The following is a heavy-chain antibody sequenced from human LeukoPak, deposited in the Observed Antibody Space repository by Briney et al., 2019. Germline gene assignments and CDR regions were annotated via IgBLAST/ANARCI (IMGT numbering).Heavy chain of an antibody. V-gene: IGHV1-8*01. J-gene: IGHJ4*02. CDR2: MNPNSGNT. CDR1: GYTFTSYD. CDR3: ARADYDSRGYGIWYFDY. D-gene: IGHD3-22*01. Sequence: ASMKVSCKASGYTFTSYDINWVRQATGQGLEWIGWMNPNSGNTGYAQKFQGRVTMTRSTSISTAYMELSSLTSEDTAAYYCARADYDSRGYGIWYFDYWGQGTLVTVSS.